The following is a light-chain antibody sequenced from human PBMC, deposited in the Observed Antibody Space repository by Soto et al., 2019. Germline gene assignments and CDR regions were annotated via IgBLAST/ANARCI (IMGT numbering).Light chain of an antibody. CDR3: QQYDSSPPNYT. CDR1: QTVSSSS. CDR2: GAS. Sequence: EIVLTQSPGTLSLSPGERASLSCRASQTVSSSSLAWYQQKPGQAPRLLIYGASNRVTGIPDRFSGSGSGTDFTLTISRLEPADFAVYHCQQYDSSPPNYTFGQGTKLEI. V-gene: IGKV3-20*01. J-gene: IGKJ2*01.